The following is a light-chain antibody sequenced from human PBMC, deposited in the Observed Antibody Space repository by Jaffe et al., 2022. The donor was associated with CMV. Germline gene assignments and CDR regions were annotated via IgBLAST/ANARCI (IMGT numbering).Light chain of an antibody. CDR2: ADN. CDR3: QSYDSNNHVI. CDR1: SGNIASDF. V-gene: IGLV6-57*04. Sequence: NFMLTQPHSVSESPGKTATISCTRDSGNIASDFVQWYQQRPGSAPTTVIHADNQRPSGVPDRFSGSIDSSSNSASLTISGLKTEDEADYYCQSYDSNNHVIFGGGTKLTVL. J-gene: IGLJ2*01.